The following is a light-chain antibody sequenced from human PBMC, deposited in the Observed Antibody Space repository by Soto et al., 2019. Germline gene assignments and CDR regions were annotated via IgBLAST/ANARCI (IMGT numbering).Light chain of an antibody. CDR1: SSDVGGYNY. J-gene: IGLJ2*01. CDR2: DVT. V-gene: IGLV2-14*03. CDR3: SSYTSSSTPV. Sequence: QSVLTQPASVSGSPGQSSTISCTGTSSDVGGYNYVSWYQQHPGKAPKLMIYDVTNRPSGASNRFSGSKSGNTASLTISGLQAEDEADYYCSSYTSSSTPVFGGGTKLTVL.